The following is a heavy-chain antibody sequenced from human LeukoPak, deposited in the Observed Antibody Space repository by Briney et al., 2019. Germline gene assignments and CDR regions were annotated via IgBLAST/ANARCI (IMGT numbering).Heavy chain of an antibody. V-gene: IGHV3-23*01. D-gene: IGHD1-14*01. Sequence: GGSLRLSCAASGFTFGNYAMSWVRQAPGKGLQWVSTIASYGGTTYYADSVKGRLTISRDNFKNAVYLQMNSLRAEDTAVYYCAKGKVNHLGGLDYWGQGTLVTVSS. CDR3: AKGKVNHLGGLDY. CDR1: GFTFGNYA. J-gene: IGHJ4*02. CDR2: IASYGGTT.